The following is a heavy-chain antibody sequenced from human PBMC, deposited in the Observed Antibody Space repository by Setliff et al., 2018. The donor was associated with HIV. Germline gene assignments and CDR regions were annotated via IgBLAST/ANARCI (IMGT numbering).Heavy chain of an antibody. V-gene: IGHV4-61*02. D-gene: IGHD4-4*01. CDR1: GGSMSSGSYF. CDR2: IYTSGST. J-gene: IGHJ4*02. CDR3: ARRHNDYSLYYFDS. Sequence: SETLSLTCAVSGGSMSSGSYFWSWIRQPAGKGLEWIGRIYTSGSTDYNPSLKSRLTISADMSKNQFSLKLSPVTAADTAVYYCARRHNDYSLYYFDSWGQGTLVTVSS.